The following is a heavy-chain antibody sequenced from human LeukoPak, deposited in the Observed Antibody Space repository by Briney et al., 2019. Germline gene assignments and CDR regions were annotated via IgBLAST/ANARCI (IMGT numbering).Heavy chain of an antibody. J-gene: IGHJ3*02. CDR2: ISAYNGNT. CDR1: GCTFTSYG. Sequence: AAVTVTYKASGCTFTSYGFSWLRQAPGQGREGMGWISAYNGNTNYAQKLQGRVTMTTDTSTSTAYMELRSLRSDDTAVYYCARGGPSYGSGSDAFGIWGQGTMVTVSS. V-gene: IGHV1-18*01. D-gene: IGHD3-10*01. CDR3: ARGGPSYGSGSDAFGI.